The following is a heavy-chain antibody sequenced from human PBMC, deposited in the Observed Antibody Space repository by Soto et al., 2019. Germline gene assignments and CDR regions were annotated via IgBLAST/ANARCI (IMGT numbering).Heavy chain of an antibody. CDR1: GFTFRHFA. D-gene: IGHD4-17*01. V-gene: IGHV3-30*18. J-gene: IGHJ1*01. Sequence: QVQLVESGGGVVQPGRSLRLSCAASGFTFRHFAIHWVRQAPGKGLAWLAGISYTGAKTYYAVSVKGRFTLSIDNSENTLXLQXHNLRLADTSLYFCAKVRSSDGESEHFQNWCQGTLVTVSS. CDR3: AKVRSSDGESEHFQN. CDR2: ISYTGAKT.